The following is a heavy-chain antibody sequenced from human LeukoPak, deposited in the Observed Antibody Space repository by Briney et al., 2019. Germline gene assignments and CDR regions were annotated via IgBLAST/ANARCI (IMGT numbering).Heavy chain of an antibody. CDR1: GFTFSSYG. V-gene: IGHV3-30*02. CDR3: AKAPDSSSGYSRDY. Sequence: PGGSLRLSCAASGFTFSSYGMHWVRQAPGKGLEWVAFIRYDGSNKYYADSVKGRFTISRDNSKNTLYLQMNSLRAEDTAVYYCAKAPDSSSGYSRDYWGQGTLVTVSS. CDR2: IRYDGSNK. D-gene: IGHD3-22*01. J-gene: IGHJ4*02.